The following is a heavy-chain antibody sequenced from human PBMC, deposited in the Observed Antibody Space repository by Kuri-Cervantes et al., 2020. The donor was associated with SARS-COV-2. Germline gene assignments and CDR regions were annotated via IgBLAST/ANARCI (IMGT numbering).Heavy chain of an antibody. CDR1: GFTFSSYS. CDR3: ARGRDYDYVWGSYHFDY. D-gene: IGHD3-16*01. V-gene: IGHV3-21*01. CDR2: ISSSSSYI. Sequence: GESLKISCAASGFTFSSYSMNWVRQAPGKGLEWVSSISSSSSYIYYADSVKGRFTISRDNAKNSLYLQMNSLRAEDTAVYYCARGRDYDYVWGSYHFDYWGQATLVTVSS. J-gene: IGHJ4*02.